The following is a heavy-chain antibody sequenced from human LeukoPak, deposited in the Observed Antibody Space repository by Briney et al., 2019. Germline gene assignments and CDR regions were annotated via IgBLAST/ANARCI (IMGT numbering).Heavy chain of an antibody. D-gene: IGHD1-26*01. Sequence: SQTLSLTCTVSGDSISSGGYYWSWIRQPPGKGLEWIGYIYHSGSTYSHSGSTYYDPSLKSRVTILVDRSKNQFSLRLSPMTAADTAVYYCARDRYSGSYAPLDYWGPGTLVTVSS. CDR2: IYHSGSTYSHSGST. V-gene: IGHV4-30-2*01. CDR1: GDSISSGGYY. CDR3: ARDRYSGSYAPLDY. J-gene: IGHJ4*02.